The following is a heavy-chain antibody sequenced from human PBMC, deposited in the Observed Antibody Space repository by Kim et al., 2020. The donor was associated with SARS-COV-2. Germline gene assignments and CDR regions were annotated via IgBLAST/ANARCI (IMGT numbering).Heavy chain of an antibody. CDR2: IYYSGST. CDR1: GGSISSSSYY. D-gene: IGHD3-9*01. Sequence: SETLSLTCTVSGGSISSSSYYWGWIRQPPGKGLEWIGRIYYSGSTYYNPSLKSRVTISVDTSKNQFSLKLSSVTAADTAVYYCARDPATGVRYFDREDWYFDLWGRGTLVTVSS. J-gene: IGHJ2*01. V-gene: IGHV4-39*07. CDR3: ARDPATGVRYFDREDWYFDL.